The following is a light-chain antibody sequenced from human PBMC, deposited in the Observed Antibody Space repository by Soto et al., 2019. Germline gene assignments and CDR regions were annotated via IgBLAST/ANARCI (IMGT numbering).Light chain of an antibody. CDR3: QQSYTSPFT. CDR2: DAS. CDR1: QSISTH. J-gene: IGKJ3*01. Sequence: DIQMTQPPSSLSASVGDRVTITCRASQSISTHLNWYQYKPGKAPNLLIYDASTLESGVPSRFSGSGSGTDFTLTISSLRPEDFATYYGQQSYTSPFTFGPGTKVDIK. V-gene: IGKV1-39*01.